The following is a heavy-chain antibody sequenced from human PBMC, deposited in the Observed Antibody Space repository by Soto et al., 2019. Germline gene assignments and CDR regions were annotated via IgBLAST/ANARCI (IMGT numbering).Heavy chain of an antibody. V-gene: IGHV5-51*01. CDR3: VKSVLFGFYHDLIEY. CDR2: IYPGDSDT. Sequence: GESLKISCKGFGFSFTSHWIGWVRQMPGEGLEWMGIIYPGDSDTRYSPYFRGQDTISADKSIKTAYLQWNSLKTSDSAIFFCVKSVLFGFYHDLIEYLGQGTLVLVSS. J-gene: IGHJ4*02. D-gene: IGHD3-16*01. CDR1: GFSFTSHW.